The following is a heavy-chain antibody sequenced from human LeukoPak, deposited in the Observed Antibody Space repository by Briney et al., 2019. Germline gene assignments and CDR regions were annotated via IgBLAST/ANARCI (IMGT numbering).Heavy chain of an antibody. V-gene: IGHV3-21*01. CDR2: ISSSSSYI. D-gene: IGHD1-7*01. Sequence: GGSLRLSCAASGFTLSSYSMNWVRQAPGKGLEWVSSISSSSSYIYYADSVKGRFTISRDKAKNSLYLQMNSLRAEDTAVYYCARDNNWNYSFDYWGQGTLVTVSS. J-gene: IGHJ4*02. CDR3: ARDNNWNYSFDY. CDR1: GFTLSSYS.